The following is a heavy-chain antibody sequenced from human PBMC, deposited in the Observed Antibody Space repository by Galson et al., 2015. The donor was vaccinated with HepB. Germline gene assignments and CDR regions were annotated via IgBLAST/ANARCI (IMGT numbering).Heavy chain of an antibody. CDR3: AADSGYDQDY. Sequence: QSGAEVKKPRESLRISCKGSGYSFTSYWISWVRQMPGKGLEWMGRIDPRDSFTYYSPSFRGHVTISADKSFNTAYLQWNSLKASDSAMYYCAADSGYDQDYWGQGTLVTVSS. CDR1: GYSFTSYW. D-gene: IGHD5-12*01. V-gene: IGHV5-10-1*01. CDR2: IDPRDSFT. J-gene: IGHJ4*02.